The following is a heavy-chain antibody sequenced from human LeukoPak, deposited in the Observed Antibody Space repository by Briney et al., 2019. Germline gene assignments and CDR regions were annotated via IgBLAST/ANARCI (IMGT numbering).Heavy chain of an antibody. CDR2: ISSSGSYI. J-gene: IGHJ6*03. D-gene: IGHD6-13*01. Sequence: GGSLRLSCAASRFTFSSYSMNWVRQASGKGLEWVSSISSSGSYIYYADSVKGRFTISRDNAKNSLYLQMNSLRAEDTAVYYCARTGYSSSWYGGYYYYYYMDVWGKGTTVTVSS. CDR3: ARTGYSSSWYGGYYYYYYMDV. V-gene: IGHV3-21*01. CDR1: RFTFSSYS.